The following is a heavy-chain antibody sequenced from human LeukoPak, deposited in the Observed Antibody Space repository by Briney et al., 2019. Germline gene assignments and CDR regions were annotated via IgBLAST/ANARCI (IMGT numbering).Heavy chain of an antibody. V-gene: IGHV3-30-3*01. J-gene: IGHJ4*02. CDR2: ISYDGSNK. D-gene: IGHD3-3*01. CDR1: GFTFSSYA. Sequence: PGRSLRLSCAASGFTFSSYAMHWVRQAPGKGLEWVAVISYDGSNKYYADSVKGRFTISRDNSKNTLYLQMNSLRAEDTAVYYCARDSDFGVVIAFYFDYWGQGTLVTVSS. CDR3: ARDSDFGVVIAFYFDY.